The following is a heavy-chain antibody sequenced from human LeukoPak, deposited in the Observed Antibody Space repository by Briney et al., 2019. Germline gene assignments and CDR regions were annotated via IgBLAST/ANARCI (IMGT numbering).Heavy chain of an antibody. V-gene: IGHV3-23*01. D-gene: IGHD1-14*01. J-gene: IGHJ6*02. Sequence: PGGSLRLSCAASGLTFSNYAMLWVRQAPGKGLEWISNTTSTGTVTFYADSVRGRFTISRDNPKDTLYLQMNSLRAEDTAVYYCAKDLPVYNEWYYYGMDVWGQGTTVTVSS. CDR2: TTSTGTVT. CDR1: GLTFSNYA. CDR3: AKDLPVYNEWYYYGMDV.